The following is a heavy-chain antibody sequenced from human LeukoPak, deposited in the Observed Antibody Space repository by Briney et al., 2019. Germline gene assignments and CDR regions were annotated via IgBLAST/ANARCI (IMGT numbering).Heavy chain of an antibody. CDR3: TTRPIKGRYQLLDSYDFWSAFYPDYFDY. J-gene: IGHJ4*02. CDR2: FDPEDGET. D-gene: IGHD3-3*01. V-gene: IGHV1-24*01. Sequence: ASVKVSCKVSGYTLTELSMHWVRQAPGKGLEWMGVFDPEDGETIYSQKFQGRVTMTEDTTTDTAYMELSSLRSEDTAVYYCTTRPIKGRYQLLDSYDFWSAFYPDYFDYWGQGTLVTVSS. CDR1: GYTLTELS.